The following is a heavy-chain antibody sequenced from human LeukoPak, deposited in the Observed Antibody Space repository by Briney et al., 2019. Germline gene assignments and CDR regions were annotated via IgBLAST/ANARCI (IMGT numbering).Heavy chain of an antibody. CDR2: IYYSGST. Sequence: PSEALSLTCTVSGGSISSYYWSWIRQPPGKGLEWIGYIYYSGSTNYNPSLKSRVTISVDTSKNQFSLKLSSVTAADTAVYYCARAEYSSGWPYYFDYWGQGTLVTVSS. J-gene: IGHJ4*02. D-gene: IGHD6-19*01. V-gene: IGHV4-59*01. CDR1: GGSISSYY. CDR3: ARAEYSSGWPYYFDY.